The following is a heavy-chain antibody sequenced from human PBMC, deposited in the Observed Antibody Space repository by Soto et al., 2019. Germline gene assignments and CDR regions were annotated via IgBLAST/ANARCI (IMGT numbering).Heavy chain of an antibody. J-gene: IGHJ5*02. CDR2: ITPVFGTA. D-gene: IGHD4-17*01. CDR3: ARSLERTTVTNWFDH. V-gene: IGHV1-69*01. Sequence: QVPLVQSGAEVKKPGSSVKVSCKASADTFNSYSLSWLRQAPGQRLEWMGGITPVFGTADYAQSFEDRLTITADDSTSTVYMELRSLRSDDTAVYYCARSLERTTVTNWFDHWGQGALVSVSS. CDR1: ADTFNSYS.